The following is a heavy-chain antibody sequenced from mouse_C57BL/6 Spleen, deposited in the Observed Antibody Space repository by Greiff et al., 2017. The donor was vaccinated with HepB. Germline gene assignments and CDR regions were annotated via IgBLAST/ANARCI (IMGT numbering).Heavy chain of an antibody. Sequence: EVRLVESGGGLVKPGGSLKLSCAASGFTFSDYGMHWVRQAPEKGLEWVAYISSGSSTIYYEDTVKGRFTISRDNAQNTLFLQMTSLRSEDTAMYYCAVLTRGFAYRGQGTLVTVSA. CDR2: ISSGSSTI. J-gene: IGHJ3*01. V-gene: IGHV5-17*01. CDR1: GFTFSDYG. CDR3: AVLTRGFAY.